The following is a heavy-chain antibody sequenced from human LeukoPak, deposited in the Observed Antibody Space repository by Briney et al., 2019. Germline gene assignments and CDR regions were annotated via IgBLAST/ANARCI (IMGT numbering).Heavy chain of an antibody. D-gene: IGHD3-3*01. V-gene: IGHV4-34*01. CDR2: INHSGST. CDR1: GGSFSGYY. Sequence: SETLCLTCAVYGGSFSGYYWSWIRQPPGKGLEWMGEINHSGSTNYNPSLKSRVTISVDSSKNQFSLKLSSVTAADTAVYYCPSVRFLAWLRIPTYGIDVWGQGTTGTVSS. J-gene: IGHJ6*02. CDR3: PSVRFLAWLRIPTYGIDV.